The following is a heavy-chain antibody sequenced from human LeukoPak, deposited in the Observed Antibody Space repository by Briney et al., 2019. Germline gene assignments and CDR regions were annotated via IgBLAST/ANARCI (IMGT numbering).Heavy chain of an antibody. CDR3: ARDGLASSWPEYYFVY. V-gene: IGHV1-3*01. D-gene: IGHD6-13*01. CDR1: GYTFTSYA. Sequence: ASVKVSCKASGYTFTSYAMHWVRQAPGQRLEWMGWINAGNGNTKYSQKFQGRVTITRDTSASTAYMELSSLRSEDTAVYYCARDGLASSWPEYYFVYWVQGTRVPVTS. J-gene: IGHJ4*02. CDR2: INAGNGNT.